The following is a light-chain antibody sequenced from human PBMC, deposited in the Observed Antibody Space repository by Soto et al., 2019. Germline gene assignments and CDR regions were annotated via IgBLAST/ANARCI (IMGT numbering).Light chain of an antibody. Sequence: DIQMTQSPSTLSASVGYRVTITCRASQSISSWLAWYQQKPGKAPKLLIYDASSLESGVPSRFSGSGSGTEFTLTTSSLQPDDFATYYCQQYNSYWTFGQGTKVEIK. CDR2: DAS. CDR3: QQYNSYWT. J-gene: IGKJ1*01. CDR1: QSISSW. V-gene: IGKV1-5*01.